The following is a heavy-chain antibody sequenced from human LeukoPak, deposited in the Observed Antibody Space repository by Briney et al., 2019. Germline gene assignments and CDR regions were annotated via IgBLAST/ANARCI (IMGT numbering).Heavy chain of an antibody. V-gene: IGHV3-30*03. J-gene: IGHJ4*02. CDR3: AREAAGTGDY. CDR1: GFTFSSYG. CDR2: VSYDGNTK. Sequence: GGSLRLSCAATGFTFSSYGMHWVRQAPGKGLEWVAVVSYDGNTKYYADSVKGRITISRDNSKNTLYLQMNSPRAEDTAVYYCAREAAGTGDYWGQGTLVTVSS. D-gene: IGHD6-13*01.